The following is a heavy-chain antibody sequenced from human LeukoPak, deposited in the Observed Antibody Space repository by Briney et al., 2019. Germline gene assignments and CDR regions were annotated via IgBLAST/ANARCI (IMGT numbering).Heavy chain of an antibody. J-gene: IGHJ4*02. CDR2: SYYGGST. D-gene: IGHD2-21*02. CDR3: ARVGVRTYCGSGCYSDYFDS. V-gene: IGHV4-39*07. CDR1: RVSFSGSSSD. Sequence: SETLSLTCSVTRVSFSGSSSDWAWIRQPPGKGLEWIGNSYYGGSTHYSPSLESRVTISVDTSKDQFSLRLTSVTAADTAVYYCARVGVRTYCGSGCYSDYFDSWGQGILVTVSS.